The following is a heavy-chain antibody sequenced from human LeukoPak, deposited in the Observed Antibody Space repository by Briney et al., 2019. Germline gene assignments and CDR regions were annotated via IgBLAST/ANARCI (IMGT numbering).Heavy chain of an antibody. Sequence: SETLSLTCAVSGYSISSGYYWGWIRQPPGKGLEWIGSIYHSGSTYYNPSLKSRVTISVDTSKNQFSLKLSSVTAADTAVYYCARDLFPITILGVVSEDDAFDIWGQGTMVTVSS. CDR3: ARDLFPITILGVVSEDDAFDI. J-gene: IGHJ3*02. CDR1: GYSISSGYY. V-gene: IGHV4-38-2*02. D-gene: IGHD3-3*01. CDR2: IYHSGST.